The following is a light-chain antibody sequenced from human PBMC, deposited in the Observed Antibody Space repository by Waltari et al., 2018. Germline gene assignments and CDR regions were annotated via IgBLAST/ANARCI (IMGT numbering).Light chain of an antibody. CDR2: GAS. Sequence: EIVLTQSPDTLSLSPGERATLSCRASQSVSSSYLAWYQQKPGQAPRLLIYGASSRATGIPDRFSGSGSGTDFTLTISRLEPEDFAVYYCQQYGSSPGTFGGGTKVGIK. CDR3: QQYGSSPGT. J-gene: IGKJ4*01. V-gene: IGKV3-20*01. CDR1: QSVSSSY.